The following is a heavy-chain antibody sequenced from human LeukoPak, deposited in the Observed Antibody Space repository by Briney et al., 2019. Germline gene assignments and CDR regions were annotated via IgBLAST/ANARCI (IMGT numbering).Heavy chain of an antibody. Sequence: SETLSLTCAVYGGSFSGYYWSWIPQPPGKGLEWIGEINHSGSTNYNPSLKSRVTISVDTSKNQFSLKLSSVTAADTAVYYCARRSYDILTGYYKSKEGDYWGQGTLVTVSS. V-gene: IGHV4-34*01. CDR3: ARRSYDILTGYYKSKEGDY. CDR1: GGSFSGYY. D-gene: IGHD3-9*01. J-gene: IGHJ4*02. CDR2: INHSGST.